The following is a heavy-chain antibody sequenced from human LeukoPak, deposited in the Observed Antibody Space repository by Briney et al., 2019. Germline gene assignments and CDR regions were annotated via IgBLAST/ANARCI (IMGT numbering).Heavy chain of an antibody. CDR2: IYYSGST. CDR3: ARLSYGDYFSSDSVAFDI. CDR1: GGSISSGGYY. Sequence: SETLSLTCTVSGGSISSGGYYWSWIRQHPGKGLEWIGYIYYSGSTYYNPSLKSRVTISVDTSKNQFSLKLSSVTAADTAVYYCARLSYGDYFSSDSVAFDIWGQGTMVTVSS. J-gene: IGHJ3*02. D-gene: IGHD4-17*01. V-gene: IGHV4-31*03.